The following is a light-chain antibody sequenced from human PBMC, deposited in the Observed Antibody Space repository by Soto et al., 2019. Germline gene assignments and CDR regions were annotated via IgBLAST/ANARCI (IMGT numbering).Light chain of an antibody. V-gene: IGKV3-11*01. Sequence: EIVLTQSPATLSLSPGERATLSCRASQSVGSYLAWYQHKPGQPPRLLIYDASNRATGIPARLSGSGSGTDLTLPISSLEHGDFAVYYCQQRSKWPPTWTCGQGTKVEIK. CDR1: QSVGSY. CDR3: QQRSKWPPTWT. CDR2: DAS. J-gene: IGKJ1*01.